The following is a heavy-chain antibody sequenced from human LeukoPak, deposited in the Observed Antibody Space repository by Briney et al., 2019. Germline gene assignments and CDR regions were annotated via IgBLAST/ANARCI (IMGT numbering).Heavy chain of an antibody. J-gene: IGHJ6*02. V-gene: IGHV3-15*01. CDR1: GFTFSSYA. D-gene: IGHD4-17*01. CDR2: IKSKTDGGTT. Sequence: GGSLRLSCAASGFTFSSYAMSWVRQAPGKGLEWVGRIKSKTDGGTTDYAAPVKGRFTISRDDSKNTLYLQMNSLKTEDTAVYYCTTDPAPTTVTFYYYYGMDVWGQGTTITVSS. CDR3: TTDPAPTTVTFYYYYGMDV.